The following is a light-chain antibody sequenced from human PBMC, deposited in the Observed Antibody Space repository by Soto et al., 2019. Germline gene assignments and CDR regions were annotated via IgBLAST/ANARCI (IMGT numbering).Light chain of an antibody. CDR2: YVD. Sequence: QSALTQPASVSGSPGQSITISCTGTSRDVGAYDYVSWYLQYPDKAPQLLIYYVDHRPSGVSSRFSGSKSGNTASLTISGLQAEDEGDYYCSSYTSSSTRVFGGGTKVTVL. V-gene: IGLV2-14*03. CDR1: SRDVGAYDY. J-gene: IGLJ2*01. CDR3: SSYTSSSTRV.